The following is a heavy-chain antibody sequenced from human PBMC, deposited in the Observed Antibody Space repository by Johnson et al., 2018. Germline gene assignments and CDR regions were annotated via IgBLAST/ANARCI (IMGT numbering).Heavy chain of an antibody. D-gene: IGHD6-13*01. Sequence: VQLVQSGGGLVQPGGSXRLSCAASGFTFGDYGMSWVRQAPGKGLEWVANIKQDGSQKVYVDSVKGRFTVSRDNGKNSLSLQMNSLRAADTAVYCCARRIAGSATGGNFDHWGQGALVTVSS. V-gene: IGHV3-7*01. CDR3: ARRIAGSATGGNFDH. J-gene: IGHJ4*02. CDR1: GFTFGDYG. CDR2: IKQDGSQK.